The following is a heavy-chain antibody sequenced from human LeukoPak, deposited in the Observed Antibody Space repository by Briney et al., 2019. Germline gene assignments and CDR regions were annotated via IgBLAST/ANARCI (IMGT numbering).Heavy chain of an antibody. V-gene: IGHV3-9*01. CDR2: ISWNSDSI. CDR1: GFTFDDYA. J-gene: IGHJ4*02. D-gene: IGHD3-22*01. CDR3: ARDRSSGYEDY. Sequence: GGSLRLSCAASGFTFDDYAMHWVRQAPGKGLEWVSGISWNSDSIGYADSVKGRFTISRDNAKNSLYLQMNSLRAEDTALYYCARDRSSGYEDYWGQGTLVTVSS.